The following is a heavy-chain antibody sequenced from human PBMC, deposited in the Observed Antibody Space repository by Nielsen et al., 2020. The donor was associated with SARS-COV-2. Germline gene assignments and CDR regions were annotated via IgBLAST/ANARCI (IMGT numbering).Heavy chain of an antibody. D-gene: IGHD3-10*01. V-gene: IGHV4-59*01. Sequence: SETLSLTCTVSGGSISSDYWGWIRQPPGKGLQWIGYIYNSGSTNYNPSLKSRVTISVDTSKNQFSLKLSSVTAADTAVYYCARARTMVRGVISYYYYYGMDVWGQGTTVTVSS. J-gene: IGHJ6*02. CDR3: ARARTMVRGVISYYYYYGMDV. CDR2: IYNSGST. CDR1: GGSISSDY.